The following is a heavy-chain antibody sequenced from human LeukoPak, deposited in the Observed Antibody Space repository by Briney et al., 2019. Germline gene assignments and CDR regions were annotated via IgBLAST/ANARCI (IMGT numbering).Heavy chain of an antibody. CDR3: AREGLSDSSGYSYYFDY. V-gene: IGHV4-39*07. Sequence: ASETLSLTCTVSGGSISSSSYYWGWIRQPPGKGLEWIGSIYYSGSTYYNPSLKSRVTISVDTSKNQFSLKLSSVTAADTAVYYCAREGLSDSSGYSYYFDYWGQGTLVTVSS. D-gene: IGHD3-22*01. CDR1: GGSISSSSYY. J-gene: IGHJ4*02. CDR2: IYYSGST.